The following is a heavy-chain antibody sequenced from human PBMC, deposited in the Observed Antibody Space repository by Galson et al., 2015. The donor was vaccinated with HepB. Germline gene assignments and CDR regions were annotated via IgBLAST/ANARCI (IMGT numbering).Heavy chain of an antibody. V-gene: IGHV3-30-3*01. J-gene: IGHJ6*03. D-gene: IGHD3-22*01. CDR3: ARASDSGFSKFYYSYLDV. CDR1: GFTFSHYA. Sequence: SLRLSCAASGFTFSHYAIHWVRQAPGRGLEWVAVISFDGSEKYNADSVKGRVIISRDNSKNTLYVQMNSLRPEDTAVYYCARASDSGFSKFYYSYLDVWGEGATVPGSS. CDR2: ISFDGSEK.